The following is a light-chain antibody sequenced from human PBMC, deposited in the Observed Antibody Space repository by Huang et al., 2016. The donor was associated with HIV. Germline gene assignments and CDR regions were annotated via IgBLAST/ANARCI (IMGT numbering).Light chain of an antibody. CDR3: QHYDSVPPLT. CDR2: DAS. V-gene: IGKV1-33*01. CDR1: QDIRNY. J-gene: IGKJ4*01. Sequence: DIQMTQSPSSLSASVGDRVTITCQASQDIRNYLNWYQQNPGKATKLLIYDASNLQTGVPSRFSGSGSGTDFTFTISSLQLEDVGTYYCQHYDSVPPLTFGGGTKVEIK.